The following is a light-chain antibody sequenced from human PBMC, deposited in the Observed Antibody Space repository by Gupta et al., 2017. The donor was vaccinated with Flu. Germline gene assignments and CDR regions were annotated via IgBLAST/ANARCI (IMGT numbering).Light chain of an antibody. CDR2: HYSDSDK. Sequence: QHVLTQPPSSSASTGVSARLTCILPGDCNVGTSNILWFQKKPGSPPRYLLYHYSDSDKGRGSGVPSRFSASRVVSANTGYLLIPGLQSEDGADYYCTMCPSECWVFSGGTKLTVL. CDR1: GDCNVGTSN. CDR3: TMCPSECWV. V-gene: IGLV5-37*01. J-gene: IGLJ3*02.